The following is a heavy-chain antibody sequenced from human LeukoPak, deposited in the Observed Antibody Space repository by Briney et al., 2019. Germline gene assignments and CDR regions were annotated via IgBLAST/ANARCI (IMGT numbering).Heavy chain of an antibody. Sequence: SETLSLTCTVSGGSISSSSYYWGWIRQPPGKGLEWIGSIYYSGSTYYNPSLKSRVTISVDTSKNQFSLKLSSVTAADTAVYFCARHMTPESTTPYYYGMDVWGRGTTVTVSS. J-gene: IGHJ6*02. CDR3: ARHMTPESTTPYYYGMDV. CDR2: IYYSGST. D-gene: IGHD2-15*01. CDR1: GGSISSSSYY. V-gene: IGHV4-39*01.